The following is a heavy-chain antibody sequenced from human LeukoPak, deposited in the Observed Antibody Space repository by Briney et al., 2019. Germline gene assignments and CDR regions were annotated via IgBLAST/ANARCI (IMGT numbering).Heavy chain of an antibody. Sequence: ASVKVSCKASGYTFTSYDINWVRQATGQGLEWMGIINPSGGSTSYAQKFQGRVTMTRDTSTSTVYMELSSLRSEDTAVYYCARPVVGKEGYEILYWGQGTLVTVSS. V-gene: IGHV1-46*01. CDR3: ARPVVGKEGYEILY. J-gene: IGHJ4*02. CDR2: INPSGGST. D-gene: IGHD3-16*01. CDR1: GYTFTSYD.